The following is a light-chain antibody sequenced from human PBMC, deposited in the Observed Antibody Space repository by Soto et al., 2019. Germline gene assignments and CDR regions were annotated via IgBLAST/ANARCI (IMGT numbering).Light chain of an antibody. Sequence: DIQMTQSPSTLSASVGDRVTITCRASQSISSWLAWYQQKPGKAPKLLIYKASSLETGVPSRFISSRSGTEYTLIISSLQPDDFASYYCQQYGSSSPCTFGQGTKVEIK. V-gene: IGKV1-5*03. CDR1: QSISSW. J-gene: IGKJ1*01. CDR2: KAS. CDR3: QQYGSSSPCT.